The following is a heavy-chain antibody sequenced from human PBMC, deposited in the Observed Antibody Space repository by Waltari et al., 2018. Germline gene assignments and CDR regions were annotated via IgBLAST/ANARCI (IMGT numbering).Heavy chain of an antibody. V-gene: IGHV1-3*01. J-gene: IGHJ5*02. CDR3: AAYYYDSSSWNWFDP. D-gene: IGHD3-22*01. CDR2: INAGNGNT. CDR1: GYPFTSYA. Sequence: QVQLVQSGAEVKKPGASVKVSCKASGYPFTSYAMHWVRQAPGQRLEWMGWINAGNGNTKYSQKFQGRVTITRDTSASTAYMELSRLRSDDTAVYYCAAYYYDSSSWNWFDPWGQGTLVTVSS.